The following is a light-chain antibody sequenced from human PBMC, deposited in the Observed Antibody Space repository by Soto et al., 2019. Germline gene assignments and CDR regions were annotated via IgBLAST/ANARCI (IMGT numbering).Light chain of an antibody. J-gene: IGLJ1*01. CDR2: EVT. Sequence: QSALTQPASVSGSPGQSITISCTGTSSDVGGYNYVSWYQQHPGKALKLLIYEVTNRPSGVSNRFSGSKSGNAASLTISGLQAEDEADYYCSSYTNTGTLYVFGTGTKLTVL. CDR1: SSDVGGYNY. V-gene: IGLV2-14*01. CDR3: SSYTNTGTLYV.